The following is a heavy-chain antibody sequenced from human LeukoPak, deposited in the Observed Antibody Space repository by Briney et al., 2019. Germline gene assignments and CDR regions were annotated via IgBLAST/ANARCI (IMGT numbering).Heavy chain of an antibody. CDR2: ISYDGSNK. CDR1: GFTFSSYG. V-gene: IGHV3-30*18. Sequence: GGSLRLSCAASGFTFSSYGMHWVRQAPGKGLEWVAVISYDGSNKYYADSVKGRFTISRDNSKNTLYLQMNSLRAEDTAVYYCAKDLQDTAMVYFDYWGQGTLVTVPS. CDR3: AKDLQDTAMVYFDY. D-gene: IGHD5-18*01. J-gene: IGHJ4*02.